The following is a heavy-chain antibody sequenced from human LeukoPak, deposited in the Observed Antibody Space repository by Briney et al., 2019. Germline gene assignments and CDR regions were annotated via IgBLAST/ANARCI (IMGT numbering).Heavy chain of an antibody. D-gene: IGHD2-15*01. CDR1: GYRINNYW. CDR2: IYPADSDI. CDR3: ARQEYCSGGSCYTWFDP. V-gene: IGHV5-51*01. J-gene: IGHJ5*02. Sequence: GESLKISCKGSGYRINNYWIGWVRQMPGKGLEWMGIIYPADSDIRYSPSFQGQVTISADKSISTAYLQWSGLKASDTAMYYCARQEYCSGGSCYTWFDPWGQGTLVTVSS.